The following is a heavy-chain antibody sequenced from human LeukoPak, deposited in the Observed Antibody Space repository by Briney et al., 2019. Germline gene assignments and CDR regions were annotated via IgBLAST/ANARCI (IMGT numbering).Heavy chain of an antibody. CDR2: ISGDGGST. CDR3: AKDNYDILTGPFDY. Sequence: GGSLRLSCAASGFTFDDYAMHWVRQAPGKGLEWVSLISGDGGSTYYADSVKGRFTISRDNSKNSLYLQMNSLRTEDTALYYCAKDNYDILTGPFDYWDQGTLVTVSS. J-gene: IGHJ4*02. CDR1: GFTFDDYA. V-gene: IGHV3-43*02. D-gene: IGHD3-9*01.